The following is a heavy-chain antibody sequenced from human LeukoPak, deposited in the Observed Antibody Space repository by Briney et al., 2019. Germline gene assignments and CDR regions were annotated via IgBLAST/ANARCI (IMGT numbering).Heavy chain of an antibody. V-gene: IGHV4-61*02. CDR2: IYTSGST. J-gene: IGHJ6*03. D-gene: IGHD1-26*01. Sequence: SQTLSLTCTVSGGSISSGSYYWSWIRQPAGKGLEWIGRIYTSGSTNYNPSLKSRVTISVDTSKNQFSLKLSSVTAADTAVYYCARARVGGSGSFRTSYYYYMDVWGKGTTVTVSS. CDR3: ARARVGGSGSFRTSYYYYMDV. CDR1: GGSISSGSYY.